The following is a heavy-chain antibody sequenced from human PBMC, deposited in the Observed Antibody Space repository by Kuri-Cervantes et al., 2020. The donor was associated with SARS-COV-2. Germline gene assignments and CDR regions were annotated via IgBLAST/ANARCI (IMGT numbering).Heavy chain of an antibody. Sequence: GSLRLSCTVSGGSISSSSYYWGWIRQPPGKGLEWIGSIYYSGSTNYSPSLKSRATMSVDTSKNQFSLKLTSVTAADTAVYYYTRAGYDNSGYYYSFDFWGQGTLVT. J-gene: IGHJ4*02. CDR1: GGSISSSSYY. D-gene: IGHD3-22*01. CDR2: IYYSGST. CDR3: TRAGYDNSGYYYSFDF. V-gene: IGHV4-39*07.